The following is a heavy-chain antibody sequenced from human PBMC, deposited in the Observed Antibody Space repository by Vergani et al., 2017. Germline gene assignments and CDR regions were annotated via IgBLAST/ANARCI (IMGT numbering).Heavy chain of an antibody. J-gene: IGHJ4*02. CDR2: IHYSENT. CDR3: ASDTHSGQMADC. Sequence: QVQLQESGPGLVKSSETLSLTCSVSFDSIRNLYCNWIRQPPGKGLEGIGSIHYSENTNYNSSLKTRVSISVDTSKNQFSLTLTYVTAADTSVYYCASDTHSGQMADCWGQRILVTV. D-gene: IGHD6-19*01. V-gene: IGHV4-59*11. CDR1: FDSIRNLY.